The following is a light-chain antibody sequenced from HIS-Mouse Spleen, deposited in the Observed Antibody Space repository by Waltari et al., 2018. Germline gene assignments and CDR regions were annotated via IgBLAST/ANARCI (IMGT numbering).Light chain of an antibody. CDR1: SSDVGGYNY. CDR3: CSYAGSYPVV. CDR2: DVS. Sequence: QSALTQPRSVSGSPGQSVTISCTGTSSDVGGYNYVSWYQQHPGKAPKLMIYDVSKRPSWVPERFSGSKSGNTASLTISGLQAEDEADYYCCSYAGSYPVVFGGGTKLTVL. V-gene: IGLV2-11*01. J-gene: IGLJ2*01.